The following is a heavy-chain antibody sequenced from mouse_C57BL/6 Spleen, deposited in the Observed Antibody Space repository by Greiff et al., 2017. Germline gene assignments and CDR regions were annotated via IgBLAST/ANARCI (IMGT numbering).Heavy chain of an antibody. CDR3: ARGAYGGFAY. CDR2: INPSTGGT. CDR1: GYSFTGYY. D-gene: IGHD6-5*01. J-gene: IGHJ3*01. V-gene: IGHV1-42*01. Sequence: VQLQQSGPELVKPGASVKISCKASGYSFTGYYMNWVKQSPEKSLEWIGEINPSTGGTTYNQKFKAKATLTVDKSSSTAYMQLKSLTSEDSAVYYCARGAYGGFAYWGQGTLVTVSA.